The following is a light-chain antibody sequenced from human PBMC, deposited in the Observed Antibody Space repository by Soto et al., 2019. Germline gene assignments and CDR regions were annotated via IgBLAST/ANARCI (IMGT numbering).Light chain of an antibody. J-gene: IGKJ1*01. V-gene: IGKV2-30*02. Sequence: DVVMTLSPLSLPVTLGQPASISCRSSQSLIHSDGNTYLNWFQQRPGHSPRRVSYEVSDRDSGVPDRFSGSGSGTDFTLKISRVEAEDVGVYYCMQGTYSPWTFGQGTEVEIK. CDR3: MQGTYSPWT. CDR2: EVS. CDR1: QSLIHSDGNTY.